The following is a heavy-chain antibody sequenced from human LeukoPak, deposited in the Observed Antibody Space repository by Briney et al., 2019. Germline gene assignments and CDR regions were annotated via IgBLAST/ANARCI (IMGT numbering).Heavy chain of an antibody. J-gene: IGHJ6*03. V-gene: IGHV3-15*01. CDR2: IKSKTDGGTT. Sequence: GGSLRLSCAASGFTFSNAWMSWVRQAPGKGLEWVGRIKSKTDGGTTDYAAPVKGRFTISRDDSKNTLYLQMNSLKTEDTAVYYCARRAADPHYLYMDVWGNGTTVTVSS. D-gene: IGHD6-13*01. CDR1: GFTFSNAW. CDR3: ARRAADPHYLYMDV.